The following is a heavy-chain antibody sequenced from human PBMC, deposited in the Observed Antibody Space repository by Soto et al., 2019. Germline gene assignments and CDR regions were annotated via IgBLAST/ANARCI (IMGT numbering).Heavy chain of an antibody. CDR1: GFTLRSYG. Sequence: PGASLRLSCAASGFTLRSYGIHWVRQAPGKGLEWVAIIWHDGSEKYYADSVRGRFTVSRDNSKSKLDLQMNSLRVEDTAIYYCARDKGSDAPIDIWGQGTMVTVSS. J-gene: IGHJ3*02. CDR3: ARDKGSDAPIDI. CDR2: IWHDGSEK. D-gene: IGHD3-10*01. V-gene: IGHV3-33*01.